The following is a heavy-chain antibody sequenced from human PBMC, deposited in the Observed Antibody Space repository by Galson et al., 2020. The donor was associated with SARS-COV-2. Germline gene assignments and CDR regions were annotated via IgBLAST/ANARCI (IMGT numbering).Heavy chain of an antibody. J-gene: IGHJ4*02. CDR3: ARQVASYTSGWYYFDY. D-gene: IGHD6-19*01. CDR1: GYIFTNYW. V-gene: IGHV5-51*01. Sequence: GESLKISCKGSGYIFTNYWIAWVRQMPGKGLEWMGIIYPGDSDTRYSPSFQGQVTMSADKSISTAYLQWGSLRASDTATYYCARQVASYTSGWYYFDYWGQGTLVTVSS. CDR2: IYPGDSDT.